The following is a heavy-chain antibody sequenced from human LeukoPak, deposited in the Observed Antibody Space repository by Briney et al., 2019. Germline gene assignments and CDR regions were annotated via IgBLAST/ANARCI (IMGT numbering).Heavy chain of an antibody. J-gene: IGHJ4*02. Sequence: SETLSLTCTVSGGSISSYYWSWIRQPPGKGLEWIGYIYYSGSTNYNPSLKSRVTISVDTSKNQFSLKLSSVTAADTAVYYCARLGYCSGGSCLNTFGGLRCFDYWGQGTLVTVSS. D-gene: IGHD2-15*01. CDR1: GGSISSYY. CDR3: ARLGYCSGGSCLNTFGGLRCFDY. V-gene: IGHV4-59*08. CDR2: IYYSGST.